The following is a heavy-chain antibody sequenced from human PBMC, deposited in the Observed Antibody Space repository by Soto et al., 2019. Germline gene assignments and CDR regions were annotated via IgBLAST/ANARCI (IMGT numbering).Heavy chain of an antibody. CDR3: ARARVATILSSSYYFDY. CDR1: GGSISSGGYS. J-gene: IGHJ4*02. V-gene: IGHV4-30-2*01. Sequence: SETLSLTCAVSGGSISSGGYSWSWIRQPPGKGLEWIGYMYHSGSTYYNPSLKSRVTISIDRSKNQFSLKLSSVTAADTAVYYCARARVATILSSSYYFDYWGQGTLVTVS. D-gene: IGHD5-12*01. CDR2: MYHSGST.